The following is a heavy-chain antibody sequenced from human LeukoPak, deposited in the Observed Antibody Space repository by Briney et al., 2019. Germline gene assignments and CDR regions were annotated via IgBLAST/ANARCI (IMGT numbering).Heavy chain of an antibody. V-gene: IGHV3-21*05. D-gene: IGHD6-6*01. J-gene: IGHJ4*02. CDR1: GFTFSTYR. CDR3: ARRLDSSMEGVY. CDR2: ISSSSSYI. Sequence: GGSLRLSCAVSGFTFSTYRMNWVRQAPGMGLEWVSYISSSSSYIYYADSVKGRFTISRDNAKNSLYLQVNSLRAEDTAVYYCARRLDSSMEGVYWGQGTLVTVSS.